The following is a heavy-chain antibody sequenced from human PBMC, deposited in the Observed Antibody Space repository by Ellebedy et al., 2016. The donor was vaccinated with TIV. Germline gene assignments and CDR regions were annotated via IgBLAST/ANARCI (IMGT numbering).Heavy chain of an antibody. V-gene: IGHV3-11*06. D-gene: IGHD6-25*01. CDR3: ARDRLVGYDAFDI. Sequence: GRFTISRDNAKNSLYLQINSLRAEDTAVYYCARDRLVGYDAFDIWGQGTMVTVSS. J-gene: IGHJ3*02.